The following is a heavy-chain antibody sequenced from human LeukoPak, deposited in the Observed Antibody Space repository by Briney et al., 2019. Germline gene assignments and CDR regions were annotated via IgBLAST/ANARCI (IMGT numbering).Heavy chain of an antibody. CDR1: GGTFSSYA. Sequence: GASVKVSCKASGGTFSSYAISWVRQAPGHGLEWMGGIIPIFGTANYAQKSHGRVTITTDESTSTAYMELSSLRSEDTAVYYCARGIIPEPAYYYYYYYMDVWGKGTTVTVSS. D-gene: IGHD1-14*01. CDR2: IIPIFGTA. J-gene: IGHJ6*03. CDR3: ARGIIPEPAYYYYYYYMDV. V-gene: IGHV1-69*05.